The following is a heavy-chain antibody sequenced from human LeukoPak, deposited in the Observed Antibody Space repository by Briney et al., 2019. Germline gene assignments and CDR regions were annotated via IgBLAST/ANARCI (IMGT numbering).Heavy chain of an antibody. J-gene: IGHJ4*02. D-gene: IGHD1-1*01. CDR1: GGTFSSYA. V-gene: IGHV1-69*05. CDR2: IIPIFGTA. CDR3: ATYMLRDNWNVHTFDS. Sequence: SVKVSCKASGGTFSSYAISWVRQAPGQGLEWMGGIIPIFGTANYAQKFQGRVTITTDESTSTAYMELSSLRSEDTAVYYCATYMLRDNWNVHTFDSWGQGTLVTVSS.